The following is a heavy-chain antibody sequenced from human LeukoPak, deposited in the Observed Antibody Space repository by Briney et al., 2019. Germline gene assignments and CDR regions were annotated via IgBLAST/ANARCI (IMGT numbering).Heavy chain of an antibody. CDR3: ARDGAVADEFDY. V-gene: IGHV1-18*04. CDR2: ISAYNGNT. CDR1: GYTFTSYA. J-gene: IGHJ4*02. Sequence: ASVKVSCKASGYTFTSYAISWVRQAPGQGLEWMGWISAYNGNTNYAQKFQGRVTMTTDTSTTTAYMELRSLRYDDTAVYYCARDGAVADEFDYWGQGTLVTVSS. D-gene: IGHD6-19*01.